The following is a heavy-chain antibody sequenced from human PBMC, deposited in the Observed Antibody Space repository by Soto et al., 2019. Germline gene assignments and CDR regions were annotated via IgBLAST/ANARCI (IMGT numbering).Heavy chain of an antibody. CDR1: GDSVSSDITS. D-gene: IGHD3-10*01. CDR3: ARGNALDV. J-gene: IGHJ3*01. V-gene: IGHV6-1*01. Sequence: QGQLQQSGPGLVKPSQTLSLTCAISGDSVSSDITSWNWIRQSPSRGLEWLGRTYYRSKWFHDYAASVKSRITINTDTSNNQFYLELNSMNPEDTAVYYCARGNALDVWGQGTVVTVSS. CDR2: TYYRSKWFH.